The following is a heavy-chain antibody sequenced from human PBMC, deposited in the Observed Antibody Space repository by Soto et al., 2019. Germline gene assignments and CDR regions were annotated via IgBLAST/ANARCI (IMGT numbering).Heavy chain of an antibody. J-gene: IGHJ4*02. CDR3: VKLSGYCTGASCFSYFDF. V-gene: IGHV3-64D*06. CDR1: GFTFSHHS. D-gene: IGHD2-15*01. Sequence: PGWSLRLSCLGSGFTFSHHSLFWVRQPPGKGLQCVSSISGSGGNIYYAESVKGRFIISRDNSQNTLFLQMTSLTSEDSAVYYCVKLSGYCTGASCFSYFDFWGQGATVTVS. CDR2: ISGSGGNI.